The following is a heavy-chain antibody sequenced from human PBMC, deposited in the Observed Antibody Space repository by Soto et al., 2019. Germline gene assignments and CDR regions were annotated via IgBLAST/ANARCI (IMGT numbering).Heavy chain of an antibody. CDR2: INHSGST. CDR3: ERENDYGDYSVAFDI. J-gene: IGHJ3*02. V-gene: IGHV4-34*01. D-gene: IGHD4-17*01. CDR1: GGSFSGYY. Sequence: SETLSLTCAVYGGSFSGYYWSWIRQPPGKGLEWIGEINHSGSTNYNPSLKSRVTISVDTSKNQFSLKLSSVTAADTAVYYCERENDYGDYSVAFDIWGQGTMVTVSS.